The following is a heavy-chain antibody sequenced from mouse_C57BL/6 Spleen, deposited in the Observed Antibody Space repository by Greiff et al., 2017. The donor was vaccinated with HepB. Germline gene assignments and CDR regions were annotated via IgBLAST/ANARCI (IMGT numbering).Heavy chain of an antibody. Sequence: EVMLVESGGDLVKPGGSLKLSCAASGFTFSSYGMSWVRQTPDKRLEWVATISSGGSYTYYPDSVKGRFTISRDNAKNTLYMQMSSLKSEDTAMYYCARALYDHYAMDYWGQGTSVTVSS. CDR2: ISSGGSYT. D-gene: IGHD2-3*01. CDR3: ARALYDHYAMDY. V-gene: IGHV5-6*01. CDR1: GFTFSSYG. J-gene: IGHJ4*01.